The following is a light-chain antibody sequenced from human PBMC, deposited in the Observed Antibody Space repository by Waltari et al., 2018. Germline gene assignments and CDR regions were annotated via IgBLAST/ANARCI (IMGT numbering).Light chain of an antibody. V-gene: IGKV1-5*03. Sequence: DIQLIQSPSTLSASVGDRVTIPCRASQSISSWLAWYQQKPGEAPKLLIYKASTLESGVSSRFSGSGSGTEFSLTISNLQVDDFATYYCQQYSSYSITFGRGTRLEIK. CDR3: QQYSSYSIT. CDR2: KAS. CDR1: QSISSW. J-gene: IGKJ5*01.